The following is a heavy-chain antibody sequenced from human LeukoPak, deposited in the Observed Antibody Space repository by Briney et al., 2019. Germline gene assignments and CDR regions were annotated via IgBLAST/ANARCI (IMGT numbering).Heavy chain of an antibody. D-gene: IGHD4-23*01. CDR3: ARGGTAVVQSHAFDI. J-gene: IGHJ3*02. CDR2: SYYSGST. Sequence: SETLSLTCTVSGGSISTYYLSWIRQPPGKGLELIGYSYYSGSTNYNPSVKSRVTMSVDTYKHQFFLNLSSLTAVDTAVYYCARGGTAVVQSHAFDIWGQGTMVTVSS. V-gene: IGHV4-59*01. CDR1: GGSISTYY.